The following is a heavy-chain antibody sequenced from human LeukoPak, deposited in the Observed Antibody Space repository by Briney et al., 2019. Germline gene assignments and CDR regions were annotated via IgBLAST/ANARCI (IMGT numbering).Heavy chain of an antibody. V-gene: IGHV4-34*01. Sequence: SETLSLTCAVYGGSFSGYYWSWIRQPPGKGLEWIGEINHSGSTNYNPSLKSRVTISVDTSKNQFSLKLSSVTAADPAVYYCARVLAGGFAPWGQGTLVTVSS. J-gene: IGHJ5*02. CDR2: INHSGST. CDR3: ARVLAGGFAP. CDR1: GGSFSGYY. D-gene: IGHD3-10*01.